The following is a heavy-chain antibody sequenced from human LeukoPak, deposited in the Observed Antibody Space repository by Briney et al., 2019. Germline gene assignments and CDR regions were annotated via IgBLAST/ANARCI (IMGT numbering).Heavy chain of an antibody. CDR2: ISYDGSNK. CDR1: GFTFSSYG. V-gene: IGHV3-30*18. Sequence: RGGCLRLSCAASGFTFSSYGMHWVRQAPGKGLGWVAVISYDGSNKYYADSVKGRFTISRDNSKNTLYLQMNSLRAEDTAVYYCAKGDHYFFDYWGQGTRVPVSS. J-gene: IGHJ4*02. CDR3: AKGDHYFFDY.